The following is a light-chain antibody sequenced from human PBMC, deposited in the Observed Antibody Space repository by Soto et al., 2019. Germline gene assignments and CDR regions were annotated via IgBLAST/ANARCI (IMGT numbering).Light chain of an antibody. CDR1: QSVSSN. J-gene: IGKJ2*01. CDR2: GAS. Sequence: EIVMTQSPATLSVSPGERATLSCRASQSVSSNLAWYQQKPGQAPRLLIYGASTSATCIPARFSGSGSGTEFTLTISSLQSEDFAVYYCQQYNNWPPYTFGQGTKLESK. V-gene: IGKV3-15*01. CDR3: QQYNNWPPYT.